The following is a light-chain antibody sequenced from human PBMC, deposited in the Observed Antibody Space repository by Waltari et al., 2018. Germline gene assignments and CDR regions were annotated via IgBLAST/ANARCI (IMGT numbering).Light chain of an antibody. Sequence: DIQMTQSPSSLSASLGDRVTITCRASHDIDYFLSWYQQRPGKAPNLLIYGASNLETGVPSRFSGSGSGTDFSFTISSLQPEDIATYYCQRYDDFPITFGQGTRLEIK. V-gene: IGKV1-33*01. CDR2: GAS. CDR1: HDIDYF. J-gene: IGKJ5*01. CDR3: QRYDDFPIT.